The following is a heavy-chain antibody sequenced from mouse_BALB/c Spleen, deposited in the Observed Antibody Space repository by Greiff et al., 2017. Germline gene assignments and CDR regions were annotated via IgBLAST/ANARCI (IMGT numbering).Heavy chain of an antibody. CDR1: GYAFSSYW. Sequence: VHLVESGAELVRPGSSVKISCKASGYAFSSYWMNWVKQRPGQGLEWIGQIYPGDGDTNYNGKFKGKATLTADKSSSTAYMQLSSLTSEDSAVYFCARSYYDYDGIYFDYWGQGTTLTVSS. CDR2: IYPGDGDT. CDR3: ARSYYDYDGIYFDY. J-gene: IGHJ2*01. D-gene: IGHD2-4*01. V-gene: IGHV1-80*01.